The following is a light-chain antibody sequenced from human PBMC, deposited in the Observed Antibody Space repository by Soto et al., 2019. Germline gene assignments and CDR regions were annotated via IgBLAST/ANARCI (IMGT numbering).Light chain of an antibody. J-gene: IGLJ3*02. CDR3: CSYAGSYTGV. CDR2: DVN. V-gene: IGLV2-11*01. Sequence: QSALTQPRSVSGSPGQSVTISCTGTSSDVGGYNYVSWYQQHPGKAPKLMIYDVNKRPSGVPDRFSGSKSGNTASLTISGRQAADDADDYCCSYAGSYTGVFGGGTKLTVL. CDR1: SSDVGGYNY.